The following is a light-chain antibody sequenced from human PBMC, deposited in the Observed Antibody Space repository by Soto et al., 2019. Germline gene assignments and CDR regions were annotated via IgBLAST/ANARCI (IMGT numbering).Light chain of an antibody. V-gene: IGKV1-39*01. J-gene: IGKJ2*01. Sequence: DIQMTQSPSSLSASVGDRVTITCRASQSIRGYLNWYQQKPGRGPKLLIYAASSVQSGVPSRFSGTGSGTDFTLTISCQQTEELASYFCQQRERTPQYTFGQGTKLEIK. CDR1: QSIRGY. CDR2: AAS. CDR3: QQRERTPQYT.